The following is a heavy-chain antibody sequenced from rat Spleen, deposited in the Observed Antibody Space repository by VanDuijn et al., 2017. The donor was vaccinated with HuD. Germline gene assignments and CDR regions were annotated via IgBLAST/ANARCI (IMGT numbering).Heavy chain of an antibody. D-gene: IGHD1-1*01. CDR3: ERQCYTPGHVMDA. CDR1: GFTFSNYD. Sequence: EVKLVESGGGLVQPGRSMKLSCAASGFTFSNYDMAWVRQAPTKGLEWVASISSDGSSTYYRDSVKGRFTISRDNAKSTLYLQMDSLRTEDTATYYCERQCYTPGHVMDAWGQGASVTVSS. V-gene: IGHV5-25*01. J-gene: IGHJ4*01. CDR2: ISSDGSST.